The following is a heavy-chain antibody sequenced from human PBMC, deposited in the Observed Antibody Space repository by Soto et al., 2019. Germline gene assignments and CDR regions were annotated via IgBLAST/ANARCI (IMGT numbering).Heavy chain of an antibody. V-gene: IGHV1-69*13. J-gene: IGHJ6*02. CDR1: GGTFSSYA. CDR3: ARGSARVYYYGMDV. Sequence: ASVKVSCKASGGTFSSYAISWVRQAPGQGLEWMGGIIPIFGTANYAQTFQGRVTITADESTSTAYMELSSLRSEDTAVYYCARGSARVYYYGMDVWGQGPTVTVSS. CDR2: IIPIFGTA.